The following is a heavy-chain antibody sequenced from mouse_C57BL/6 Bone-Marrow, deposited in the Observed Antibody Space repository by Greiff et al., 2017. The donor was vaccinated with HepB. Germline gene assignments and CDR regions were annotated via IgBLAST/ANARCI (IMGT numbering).Heavy chain of an antibody. V-gene: IGHV5-9-1*02. J-gene: IGHJ4*01. D-gene: IGHD1-1*01. CDR3: TREGTTVVAPYAMEY. CDR2: ISSGGDYI. CDR1: GFTFSSYA. Sequence: EVKLVESGEGLVKPGGSLKLSCAASGFTFSSYAMSWVRQTPEKRLEWVAYISSGGDYIYYADTVKGRFTISRDNARDTLYLQMGSLKSEDTAMYYCTREGTTVVAPYAMEYWGEGTSVTVSS.